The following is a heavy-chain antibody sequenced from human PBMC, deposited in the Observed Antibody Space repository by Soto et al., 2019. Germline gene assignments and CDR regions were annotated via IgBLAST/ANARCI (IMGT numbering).Heavy chain of an antibody. Sequence: SETLSLTCTVSGGSISSSSYYWGWIRQPPGKGLEWIGSIYYSGSTYYNPSLKSRVTISVDTSKNQFSLKLSSVTAADTAVYYCARGRGYSSSWHHNWFDPWGQGTLVTVSS. V-gene: IGHV4-39*01. D-gene: IGHD6-13*01. CDR1: GGSISSSSYY. CDR2: IYYSGST. CDR3: ARGRGYSSSWHHNWFDP. J-gene: IGHJ5*02.